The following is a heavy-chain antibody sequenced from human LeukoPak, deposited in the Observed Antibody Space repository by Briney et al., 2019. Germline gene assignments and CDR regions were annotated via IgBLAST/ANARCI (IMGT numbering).Heavy chain of an antibody. D-gene: IGHD6-19*01. J-gene: IGHJ5*02. CDR2: TYYRSKWYN. Sequence: SQTLSLTCAISGDSVSSNSAAWNWIRQSPSRGLEWLGRTYYRSKWYNDYAVSVKSRITIHPDTSKNQFSLQLNSVTPEDTAVYYCARGLEQWLVRWFDPWGQGTLVTVSS. CDR1: GDSVSSNSAA. V-gene: IGHV6-1*01. CDR3: ARGLEQWLVRWFDP.